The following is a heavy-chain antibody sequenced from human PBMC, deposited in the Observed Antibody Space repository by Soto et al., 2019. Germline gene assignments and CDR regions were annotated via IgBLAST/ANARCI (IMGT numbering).Heavy chain of an antibody. Sequence: PGESLKISCKGSGYSFTSYWIGWVRQMPGKGLEWMGIIYPGDSDTRYSPSFQGQVTISADQSISTAYLQWSSLKASGTAMYYCSRLEGNPRFRPYYYYYYGMDVWGQGTTVTVSS. V-gene: IGHV5-51*01. CDR3: SRLEGNPRFRPYYYYYYGMDV. D-gene: IGHD1-1*01. CDR2: IYPGDSDT. CDR1: GYSFTSYW. J-gene: IGHJ6*02.